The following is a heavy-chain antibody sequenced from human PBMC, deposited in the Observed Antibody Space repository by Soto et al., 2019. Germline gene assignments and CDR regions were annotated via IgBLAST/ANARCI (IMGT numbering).Heavy chain of an antibody. CDR2: IIPILGIA. J-gene: IGHJ4*02. V-gene: IGHV1-69*02. Sequence: SVKVSCKASGGTFSSYTISWVRQAPGQGLEWMGRIIPILGIANYAQKFQGRVTITADKSTSTAYMELSSLRSEDTAVYYCARGTTMVRGDNPFDYWGQGTLVTVSS. CDR1: GGTFSSYT. D-gene: IGHD3-10*01. CDR3: ARGTTMVRGDNPFDY.